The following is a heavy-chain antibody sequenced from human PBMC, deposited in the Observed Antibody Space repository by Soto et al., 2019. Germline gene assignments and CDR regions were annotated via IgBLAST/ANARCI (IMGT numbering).Heavy chain of an antibody. CDR1: GFTFSSYG. J-gene: IGHJ4*02. CDR2: ITCGGSNK. V-gene: IGHV3-30*18. Sequence: GGSLRLSCAASGFTFSSYGMHWARQAPGKGLEWVAVITCGGSNKYYVESVKGRFTISRDNSKNTLYLQVNSLRAEDTAVYYCAKAHCITTSCHGGSFDSWGQGTLVTVSS. CDR3: AKAHCITTSCHGGSFDS. D-gene: IGHD2-2*01.